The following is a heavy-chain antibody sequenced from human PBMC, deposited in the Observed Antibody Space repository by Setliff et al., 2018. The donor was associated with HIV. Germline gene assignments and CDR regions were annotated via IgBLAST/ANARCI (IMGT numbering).Heavy chain of an antibody. Sequence: ASVKVSCKASGYTFTTYAIHWVRQAPGQRLEWMGWINGGNGNTKYSQKFQGRVTITRDTSATTAYMQLSSLRSEDTAVYYYARDHDYSNFWFDPWGQGTLVTVSS. CDR3: ARDHDYSNFWFDP. CDR2: INGGNGNT. CDR1: GYTFTTYA. J-gene: IGHJ5*02. V-gene: IGHV1-3*01. D-gene: IGHD4-4*01.